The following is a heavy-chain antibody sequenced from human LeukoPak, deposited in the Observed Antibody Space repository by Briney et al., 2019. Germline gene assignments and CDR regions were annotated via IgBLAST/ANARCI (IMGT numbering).Heavy chain of an antibody. Sequence: PSETLSLTCSVSGGSISSSSYYWGWIRQPPGKGLEWIGSIYYSGSTYYNPSLKSRVTISVGMSKNQFSLKLSSVTAADTAVYHCARHSSYYGNFDYWGQGTLVTVSS. J-gene: IGHJ4*02. CDR2: IYYSGST. D-gene: IGHD3-10*01. CDR3: ARHSSYYGNFDY. CDR1: GGSISSSSYY. V-gene: IGHV4-39*01.